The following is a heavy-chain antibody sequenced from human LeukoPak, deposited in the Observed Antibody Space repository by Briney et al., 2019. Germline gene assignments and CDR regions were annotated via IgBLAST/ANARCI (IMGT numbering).Heavy chain of an antibody. CDR1: GFTFSSYA. D-gene: IGHD4-11*01. V-gene: IGHV3-30-3*01. CDR2: ISYDGSNK. Sequence: GGSLRLSCAASGFTFSSYAMHWVRQAPGKGLEWVAVISYDGSNKYYADSVKGRFTISRDNSQNTLYLQMNSLRAVDTAVYYCARESRNTDAFDIWGQGTMVTVSS. CDR3: ARESRNTDAFDI. J-gene: IGHJ3*02.